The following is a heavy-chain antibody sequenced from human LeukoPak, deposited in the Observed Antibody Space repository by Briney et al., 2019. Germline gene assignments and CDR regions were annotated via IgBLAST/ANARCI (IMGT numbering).Heavy chain of an antibody. CDR2: INTGNGNT. CDR1: GYTFTSYA. V-gene: IGHV1-3*04. D-gene: IGHD2-21*02. J-gene: IGHJ4*02. Sequence: ASVKVSCKASGYTFTSYAMHWVRQAPGQRLECMGWINTGNGNTKYSQKFQGRVTIARDTSASTAYMDLSSLRSEDTAVYYCARNTETAIPLPYYFDYWGQGTLVTVSS. CDR3: ARNTETAIPLPYYFDY.